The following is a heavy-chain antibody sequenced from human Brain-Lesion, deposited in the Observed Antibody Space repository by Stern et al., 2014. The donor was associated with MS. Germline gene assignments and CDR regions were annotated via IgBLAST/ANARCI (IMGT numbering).Heavy chain of an antibody. CDR2: INPNTGGT. CDR1: GYIFTGYY. D-gene: IGHD3-3*01. Sequence: VQLVESGAEVKKPGASVKVSCKTSGYIFTGYYIHWVRQAHGQGLEWMALINPNTGGTKYDKKFQGRVTMSRDTSISTAYVELSSLTSDDTAVYYCARDQRGITIFGVVTDYYYLGMDVWGQGTTVTVSS. V-gene: IGHV1-2*02. CDR3: ARDQRGITIFGVVTDYYYLGMDV. J-gene: IGHJ6*02.